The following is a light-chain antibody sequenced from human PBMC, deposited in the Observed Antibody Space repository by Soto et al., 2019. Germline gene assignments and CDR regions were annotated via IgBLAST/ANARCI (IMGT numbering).Light chain of an antibody. CDR2: GAS. Sequence: EIEMTQSPATLSVSPGERASLSCRASQSVFSNLAWYQQKPGQPPRLLIFGASTRATGIPARFSGSGSGTEFTLTISSLQSEDFAVYYCQQYNNWPYTFGPGTRVDFK. CDR3: QQYNNWPYT. CDR1: QSVFSN. V-gene: IGKV3-15*01. J-gene: IGKJ3*01.